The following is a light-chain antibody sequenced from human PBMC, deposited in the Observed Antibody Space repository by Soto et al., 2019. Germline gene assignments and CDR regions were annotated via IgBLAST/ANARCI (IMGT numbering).Light chain of an antibody. CDR1: QSVSNY. J-gene: IGKJ3*01. CDR3: QQRSNWL. CDR2: DAS. Sequence: LSHSPATLSLTPGERATPFCRASQSVSNYVAWYQQNPGQAPRLLIYDASNRATGIPARFSGSGSGTDFTLTISSLEPEDFAVYYCQQRSNWLFGPGSMVAI. V-gene: IGKV3-11*01.